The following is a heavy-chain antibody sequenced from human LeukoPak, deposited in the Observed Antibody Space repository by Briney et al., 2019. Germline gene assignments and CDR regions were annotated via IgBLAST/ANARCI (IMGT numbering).Heavy chain of an antibody. J-gene: IGHJ4*01. CDR2: IIHSGGN. D-gene: IGHD2-2*01. V-gene: IGHV4-34*01. CDR1: GGSFTGYH. CDR3: ARGLNQLQGHYYFDY. Sequence: SETLSLTCEVFGGSFTGYHWSWIRQPPGKGLEWIGEIIHSGGNSYNSSLKSRVTISVETSKTQFSLKVNSVTAADTAVYCARGLNQLQGHYYFDYWGHGTLVTVSS.